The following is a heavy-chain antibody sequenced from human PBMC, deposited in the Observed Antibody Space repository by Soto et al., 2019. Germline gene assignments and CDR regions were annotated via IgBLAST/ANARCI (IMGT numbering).Heavy chain of an antibody. J-gene: IGHJ1*01. Sequence: GGSLRLSCAASGFTFSDYYMSWIRQAPGKGLEWVSYISSSGSTIYYADSVKGRFTISRDNAKNSLYLQMNSLRAEDTAVYYCVRALAGGYYDSSGYYFQHWGQGTLVTVSS. V-gene: IGHV3-11*01. D-gene: IGHD3-22*01. CDR2: ISSSGSTI. CDR1: GFTFSDYY. CDR3: VRALAGGYYDSSGYYFQH.